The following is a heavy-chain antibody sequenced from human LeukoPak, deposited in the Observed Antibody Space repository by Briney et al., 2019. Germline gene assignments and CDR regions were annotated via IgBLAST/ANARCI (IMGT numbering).Heavy chain of an antibody. CDR1: GFTFSDYY. CDR2: ISSSGSTI. Sequence: GGSLRLSCAASGFTFSDYYMSWIRQAPGKGLEWVSYISSSGSTIYYADSVKGRFTISRGNAKNSLYLQMNSLRAEDTAVYYCARDPYGSGVSWFDPWGQGTLVTVSS. CDR3: ARDPYGSGVSWFDP. D-gene: IGHD3-10*01. V-gene: IGHV3-11*04. J-gene: IGHJ5*02.